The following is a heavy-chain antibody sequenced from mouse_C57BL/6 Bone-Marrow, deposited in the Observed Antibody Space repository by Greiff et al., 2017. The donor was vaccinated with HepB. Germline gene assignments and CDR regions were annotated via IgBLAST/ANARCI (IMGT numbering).Heavy chain of an antibody. Sequence: VQLQESGAELVRPGTSVKVSCKASGYAFTNYLIEWVKQRPGQGLEWIGVINPGSGGTNYNEKFKGKATLTADKSSSTAYMQLSSLTSEDSAVYFCARMGFGYYGSSFAYWGQGTLVTVSA. J-gene: IGHJ3*01. D-gene: IGHD1-1*01. CDR3: ARMGFGYYGSSFAY. CDR2: INPGSGGT. V-gene: IGHV1-54*01. CDR1: GYAFTNYL.